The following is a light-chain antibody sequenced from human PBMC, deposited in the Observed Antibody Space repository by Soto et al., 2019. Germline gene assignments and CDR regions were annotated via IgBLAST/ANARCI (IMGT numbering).Light chain of an antibody. CDR2: GTS. CDR1: QSINSY. Sequence: DIQMTQSPSFLSASVGDRVTISCRASQSINSYLNWYQHKPGKAPKLLIYGTSDLQSGVPSRFSGGGSGTDFPLTISSLQPEDFATYYCQQSFSTLLITFGQGTRLEF. V-gene: IGKV1-39*01. J-gene: IGKJ5*01. CDR3: QQSFSTLLIT.